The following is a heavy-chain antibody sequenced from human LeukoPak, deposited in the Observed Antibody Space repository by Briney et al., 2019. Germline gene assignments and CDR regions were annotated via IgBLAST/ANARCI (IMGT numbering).Heavy chain of an antibody. CDR2: ITSSSVNI. V-gene: IGHV3-48*02. Sequence: GGSLRLSCVVSGFTFSSYSMNWFRQAPGKGLEWVSFITSSSVNIYYADSVEGRFTISRDNAQNSLYLHMRSVRDEDTAVYYCARGDGFHYFDYWGQGVLVTVSS. D-gene: IGHD5-24*01. J-gene: IGHJ4*02. CDR1: GFTFSSYS. CDR3: ARGDGFHYFDY.